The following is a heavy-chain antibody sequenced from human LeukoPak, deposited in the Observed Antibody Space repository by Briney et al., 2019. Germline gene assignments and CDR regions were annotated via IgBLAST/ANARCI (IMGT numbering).Heavy chain of an antibody. D-gene: IGHD4-23*01. V-gene: IGHV4-59*11. CDR2: MFFSGDT. J-gene: IGHJ4*02. CDR1: VGSICSHY. Sequence: NSSETLSLTCTVSVGSICSHYWAWLRQPRAKGLEWIGWMFFSGDTHYNPSLKSRVTISVDHSKNQFPLKLTSVTAADTAVYYCAKEGNDYGANSIDYWGQGTLVTVSS. CDR3: AKEGNDYGANSIDY.